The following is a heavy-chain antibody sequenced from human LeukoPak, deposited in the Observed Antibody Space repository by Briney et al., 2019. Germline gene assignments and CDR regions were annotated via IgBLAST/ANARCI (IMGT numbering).Heavy chain of an antibody. CDR1: DYSFTNYW. D-gene: IGHD3-10*01. Sequence: GESPEISCKGSDYSFTNYWIGWVRQMPGKGLEWMGVIYPDDSDTRYSPSFRGHVTISADKSISTAYLQWSSLKASDTAMYYCARHVHGGYYDGMDVWGQGTPVTVSS. CDR3: ARHVHGGYYDGMDV. J-gene: IGHJ6*02. CDR2: IYPDDSDT. V-gene: IGHV5-51*01.